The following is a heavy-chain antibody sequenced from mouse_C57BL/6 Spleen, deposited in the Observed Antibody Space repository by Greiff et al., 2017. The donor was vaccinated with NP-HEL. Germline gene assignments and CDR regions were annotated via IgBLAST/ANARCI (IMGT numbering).Heavy chain of an antibody. J-gene: IGHJ2*01. CDR3: ALDSSGWDFDY. Sequence: VQLQQSGAELVKPGASVKLSCKASGYTFTSYWMHWVKQRPGQGLEWIGMIHPNSGSTNYNEKFKSKATLTVDKSSSTAYMQLSSLTSEDSAVYYCALDSSGWDFDYWGQGTTLTVAS. CDR1: GYTFTSYW. D-gene: IGHD3-2*02. V-gene: IGHV1-64*01. CDR2: IHPNSGST.